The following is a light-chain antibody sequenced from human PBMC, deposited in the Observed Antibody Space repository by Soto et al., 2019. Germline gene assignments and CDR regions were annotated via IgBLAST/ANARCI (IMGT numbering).Light chain of an antibody. Sequence: DIQMTQSPSSVSASVGDTVTITCRASQGLKFLAWYQQKPGKAPRLLIYEATNLQSGVPPRFSGSGSGTDFTLTISSLQPEDFATHFCQQANSFPITFGQGTRLEIK. CDR1: QGLKF. V-gene: IGKV1-12*01. CDR3: QQANSFPIT. CDR2: EAT. J-gene: IGKJ5*01.